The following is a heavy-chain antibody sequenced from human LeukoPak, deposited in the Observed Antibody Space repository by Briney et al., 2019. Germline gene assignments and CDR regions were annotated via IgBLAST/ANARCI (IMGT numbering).Heavy chain of an antibody. Sequence: SETLSLTCTVSGASIRSHYWNWIRPPPGKGLEWIGYIFYSGHTNYNPSLKSRVTISVDTYKNEFSLKLTSVTATDTAVYYCASFGERGWFDHWGQGTLVSVSS. CDR1: GASIRSHY. J-gene: IGHJ5*02. V-gene: IGHV4-59*08. D-gene: IGHD3-10*01. CDR3: ASFGERGWFDH. CDR2: IFYSGHT.